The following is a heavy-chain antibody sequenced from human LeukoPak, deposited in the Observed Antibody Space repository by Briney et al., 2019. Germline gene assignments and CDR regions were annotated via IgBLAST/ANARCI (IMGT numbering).Heavy chain of an antibody. J-gene: IGHJ4*02. CDR2: ISGSGGST. D-gene: IGHD3-10*01. V-gene: IGHV3-23*01. CDR3: AKFNGGDYYGSGSDYNVIPGYFDY. Sequence: GGSLRLSCAASGFTFSSYAMSWVRQPPGKGLEWVSAISGSGGSTYYADSVKGQFTISRDNSKNTLYLQMNSLRAEDTAVYYCAKFNGGDYYGSGSDYNVIPGYFDYWGQGTLVTVSS. CDR1: GFTFSSYA.